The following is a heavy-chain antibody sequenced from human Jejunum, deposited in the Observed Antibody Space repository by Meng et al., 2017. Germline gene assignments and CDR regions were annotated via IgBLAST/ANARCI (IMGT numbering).Heavy chain of an antibody. Sequence: QVRLVESGGDLVKPGGFLRLSCAASGFSFSDYFVSWIRQAPGKGLEWISYINSDGAIYYADSVKGRFTISRDNAENSLYLQMDSLRAEDTAVYYCARETFGRLGHYLHYWGQGTLVTVSS. V-gene: IGHV3-11*01. D-gene: IGHD3-10*01. CDR2: INSDGAI. CDR3: ARETFGRLGHYLHY. CDR1: GFSFSDYF. J-gene: IGHJ4*02.